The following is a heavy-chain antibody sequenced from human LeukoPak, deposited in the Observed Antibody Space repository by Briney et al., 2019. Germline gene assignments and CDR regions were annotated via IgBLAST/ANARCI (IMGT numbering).Heavy chain of an antibody. Sequence: ASVKVSCKASGYTFTGYYIHWVRQAPGQGLEWMGWINTNTGNPTYAQGFTGRFVFSLDTSVSTAYLQISSLKAEDTAVYYCARHYDILTGYYFHYYYYMDVWGKGTTVTVSS. D-gene: IGHD3-9*01. CDR1: GYTFTGYY. V-gene: IGHV7-4-1*02. CDR2: INTNTGNP. J-gene: IGHJ6*03. CDR3: ARHYDILTGYYFHYYYYMDV.